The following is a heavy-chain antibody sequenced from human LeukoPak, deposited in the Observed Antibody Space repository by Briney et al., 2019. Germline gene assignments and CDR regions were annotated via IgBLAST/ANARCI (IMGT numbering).Heavy chain of an antibody. CDR2: IIPIFGTA. V-gene: IGHV1-69*13. CDR3: ARAPYDILTGYYLYYFDY. CDR1: GGTFSSYA. Sequence: SVEVSCKASGGTFSSYAISWVRQAPGQGLEWMGGIIPIFGTANYAQKFQGRVTITADESTSTAYMELSSLRSEDTAVYYCARAPYDILTGYYLYYFDYWGQGTLVTVSS. J-gene: IGHJ4*02. D-gene: IGHD3-9*01.